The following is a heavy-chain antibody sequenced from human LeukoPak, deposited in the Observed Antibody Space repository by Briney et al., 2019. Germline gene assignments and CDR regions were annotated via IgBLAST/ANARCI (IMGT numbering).Heavy chain of an antibody. CDR2: INPNSGGT. J-gene: IGHJ4*02. D-gene: IGHD2-2*01. Sequence: ASVEVSCKASGYTFTGYYMHWVRQAPGQGLEWMGWINPNSGGTNYAQEFQGRVTMTRDTSISTAYMELSRLRSDDTAVYYCARRVVPAAIGFYFDYWGQGTLVTVSS. CDR1: GYTFTGYY. CDR3: ARRVVPAAIGFYFDY. V-gene: IGHV1-2*02.